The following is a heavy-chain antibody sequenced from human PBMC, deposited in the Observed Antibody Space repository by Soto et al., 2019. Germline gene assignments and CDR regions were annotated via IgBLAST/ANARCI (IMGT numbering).Heavy chain of an antibody. D-gene: IGHD4-17*01. V-gene: IGHV3-33*01. CDR1: GFTFSSYG. CDR3: AREGSYGDYPQDYYYYMDV. Sequence: GGSLRLSCAASGFTFSSYGMHWVRQAPGKGLEWVAVIWYDGSNKYYADSVKGRFTISRDNSKNTLYLQMNSLRAEDTAVYYCAREGSYGDYPQDYYYYMDVWGKGTTVTVSS. CDR2: IWYDGSNK. J-gene: IGHJ6*03.